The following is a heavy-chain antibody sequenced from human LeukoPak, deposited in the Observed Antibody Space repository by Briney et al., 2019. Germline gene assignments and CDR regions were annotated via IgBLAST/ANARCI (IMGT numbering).Heavy chain of an antibody. CDR2: IIPTFGTA. D-gene: IGHD3-22*01. V-gene: IGHV1-69*13. Sequence: ASVKVSCKASGGTFSSYAISWVRQAPGQGLEWMGGIIPTFGTANYAQKFQGRVTITADESTSTAYMELSSLRSEDTAVYYCARDSYYYDSSGSWYYYYYGMDVWGQGTTVTVSS. CDR3: ARDSYYYDSSGSWYYYYYGMDV. J-gene: IGHJ6*02. CDR1: GGTFSSYA.